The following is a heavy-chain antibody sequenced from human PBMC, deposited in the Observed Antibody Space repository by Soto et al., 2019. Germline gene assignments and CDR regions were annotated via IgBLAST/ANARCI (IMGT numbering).Heavy chain of an antibody. J-gene: IGHJ4*02. D-gene: IGHD4-17*01. CDR1: GFTYSSYS. CDR2: ISSSSSYI. CDR3: ARPDGDYGGISFAY. Sequence: EVQLVESGGGLVKPGGSLRLSCAASGFTYSSYSMNWVRQAPGRWLEWVSSISSSSSYIYYADSVKGRFTMSTDNGKNSLYLRMHSLRAEDTAVYYFARPDGDYGGISFAYWGQGTLVTVSS. V-gene: IGHV3-21*01.